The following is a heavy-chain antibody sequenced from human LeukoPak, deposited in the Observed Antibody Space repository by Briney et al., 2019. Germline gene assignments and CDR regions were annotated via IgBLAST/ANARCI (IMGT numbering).Heavy chain of an antibody. Sequence: PGGSLRLSCAASGFTFDDYGMSWVRQAPGKGLEWVSGINWNGGSTGYADSVKGRFTISRDNAKNSLYLQMNSLRAKDTALYYSARPFTYYDFWSGPPDYWGQGTLVTVSS. D-gene: IGHD3-3*01. V-gene: IGHV3-20*04. CDR2: INWNGGST. CDR3: ARPFTYYDFWSGPPDY. CDR1: GFTFDDYG. J-gene: IGHJ4*02.